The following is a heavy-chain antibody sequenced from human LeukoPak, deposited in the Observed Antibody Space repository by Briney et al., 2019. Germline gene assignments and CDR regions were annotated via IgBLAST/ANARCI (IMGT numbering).Heavy chain of an antibody. Sequence: SETLSLTCSVSGYSFTSGHYWGWIRQPPGKGLEWIANIYHTGSAQYNPSLKSRVTISVDTSKNQFSLNLNSVTAADTAVYYCSRYCTSTTCILRGFDYWGQGTLVTVSS. J-gene: IGHJ4*02. D-gene: IGHD2-2*01. CDR1: GYSFTSGHY. CDR2: IYHTGSA. CDR3: SRYCTSTTCILRGFDY. V-gene: IGHV4-38-2*01.